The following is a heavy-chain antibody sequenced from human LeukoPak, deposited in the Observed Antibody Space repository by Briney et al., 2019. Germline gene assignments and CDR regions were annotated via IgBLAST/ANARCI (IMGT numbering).Heavy chain of an antibody. CDR2: ISWNSGSI. D-gene: IGHD2-15*01. J-gene: IGHJ4*02. V-gene: IGHV3-9*01. CDR3: AKESLRYCSGGSCYSFDY. Sequence: PGRSLRLSCAASGFTFDDYAMHWVRQAPGKGLEWVSGISWNSGSIGYADSVKGRFTISRDNAKNSLYLQMNSLRAEDTALYYCAKESLRYCSGGSCYSFDYWGQGTLVTVSS. CDR1: GFTFDDYA.